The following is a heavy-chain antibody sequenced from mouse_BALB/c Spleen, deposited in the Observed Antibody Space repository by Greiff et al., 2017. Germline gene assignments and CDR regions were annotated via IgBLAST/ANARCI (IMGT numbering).Heavy chain of an antibody. D-gene: IGHD2-14*01. CDR2: ISYSGST. CDR3: ASFYRYRMDY. V-gene: IGHV3-2*02. Sequence: VQLKESGPGLVKPSQSLSLTCTVTGYSITSDYAWNWIRQFPGNKLGWMGYISYSGSTSYNPSLKSRISITRDTSKNQFFLQLNSVTTEDTAAYYCASFYRYRMDYWGQGTSVTVSS. J-gene: IGHJ4*01. CDR1: GYSITSDYA.